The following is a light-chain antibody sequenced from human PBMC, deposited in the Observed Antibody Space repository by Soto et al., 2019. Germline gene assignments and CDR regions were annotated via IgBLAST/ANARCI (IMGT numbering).Light chain of an antibody. J-gene: IGKJ1*01. V-gene: IGKV3-20*01. CDR2: GAS. Sequence: EIVLTQSPGTLSLSPGERATLPCRASQSVSNNYLAWYQQKPGQAPRLLIYGASSRATGIPDRFSGSGSGTDFTLTISRLEPEDFAVYYCQHQGTFGQGTKVDIK. CDR1: QSVSNNY. CDR3: QHQGT.